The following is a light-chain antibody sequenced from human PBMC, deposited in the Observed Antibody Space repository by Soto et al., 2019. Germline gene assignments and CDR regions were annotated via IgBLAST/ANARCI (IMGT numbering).Light chain of an antibody. J-gene: IGKJ5*01. CDR1: QGIGDT. V-gene: IGKV3D-11*01. Sequence: EVVMTQSPATLSVSPGEGVTLSCRANQGIGDTLAWYQHKPGQTPRLLIYDTSTRATGVPARFSGSRSGPDFTLTISSLEPEDFAVYYCQQRSNWPITFGQGTRLEIK. CDR3: QQRSNWPIT. CDR2: DTS.